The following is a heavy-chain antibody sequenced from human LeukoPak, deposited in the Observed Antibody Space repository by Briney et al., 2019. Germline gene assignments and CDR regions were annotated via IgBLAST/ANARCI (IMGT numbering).Heavy chain of an antibody. Sequence: SETLSLTCAVSGYSISSGYYWGWIRQSPGKGLEWIGSIYHSGTTYYNPSLKSRVTVSVDRSRNQFSLNLTSVTAAATAVFYCAREIGGGTYSGPDYGGQGTLVPVPS. D-gene: IGHD6-25*01. V-gene: IGHV4-38-2*02. CDR2: IYHSGTT. J-gene: IGHJ4*02. CDR3: AREIGGGTYSGPDY. CDR1: GYSISSGYY.